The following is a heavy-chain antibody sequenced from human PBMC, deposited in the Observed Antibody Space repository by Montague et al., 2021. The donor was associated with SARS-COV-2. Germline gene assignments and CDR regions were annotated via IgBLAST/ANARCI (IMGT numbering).Heavy chain of an antibody. V-gene: IGHV3-21*01. Sequence: SLRLSCAASGFTFSTYTMNWVRQAPGKGLEWVSSIGGTTGYIYYADSVKGRFTISRDNAKNALYLQMNSLRADDTAEYYCWRSSGPWGQGTLVTVSS. D-gene: IGHD3-22*01. CDR2: IGGTTGYI. CDR1: GFTFSTYT. CDR3: WRSSGP. J-gene: IGHJ5*02.